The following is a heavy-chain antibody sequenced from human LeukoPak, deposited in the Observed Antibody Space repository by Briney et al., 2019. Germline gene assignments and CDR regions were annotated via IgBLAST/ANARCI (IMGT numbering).Heavy chain of an antibody. Sequence: GASAKVSCKVSGYTLTELSMHWVRQAPGKGLEWMGGFDPEDGETIYAQKFQGRVTMTEDTSTDTAYMELSSLRSEDTAVYYCATAHARTGYCSGGSCYPFDYWGQGTLVTVSS. CDR3: ATAHARTGYCSGGSCYPFDY. CDR2: FDPEDGET. D-gene: IGHD2-15*01. V-gene: IGHV1-24*01. CDR1: GYTLTELS. J-gene: IGHJ4*02.